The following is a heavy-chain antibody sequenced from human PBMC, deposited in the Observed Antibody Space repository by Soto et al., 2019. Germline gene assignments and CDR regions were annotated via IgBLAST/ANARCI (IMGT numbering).Heavy chain of an antibody. J-gene: IGHJ4*02. Sequence: EVQLLDSGGGWVQPGGSLRLPCVASGFVFSDYAMSWVRQAPGKGLEWVSAISAGGSDTYYADPVKGRFTVSRVNSESTLYLQMNTLRAEDTAIYYCASVPIWCGSSSCYTEGFDSWGQGTLVTVSS. CDR3: ASVPIWCGSSSCYTEGFDS. D-gene: IGHD2-2*01. V-gene: IGHV3-23*01. CDR1: GFVFSDYA. CDR2: ISAGGSDT.